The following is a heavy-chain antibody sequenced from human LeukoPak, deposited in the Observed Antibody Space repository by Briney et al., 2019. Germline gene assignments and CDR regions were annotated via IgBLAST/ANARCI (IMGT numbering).Heavy chain of an antibody. J-gene: IGHJ4*02. CDR3: ARATVTIDY. CDR1: GGSISSSSYY. V-gene: IGHV4-39*07. D-gene: IGHD4-17*01. CDR2: IYYSGST. Sequence: SETLSLTCTVSGGSISSSSYYWGWIRQPPGKGLEWIGSIYYSGSTYYNPSLKSRVTISVDKSKNQFSLKLSSVTAADTAVYYCARATVTIDYWGQGTLVTVSS.